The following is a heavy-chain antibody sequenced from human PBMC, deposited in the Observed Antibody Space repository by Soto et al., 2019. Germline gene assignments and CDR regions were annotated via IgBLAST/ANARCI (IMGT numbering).Heavy chain of an antibody. CDR2: ISSSSSTI. J-gene: IGHJ4*02. D-gene: IGHD3-16*01. CDR3: ARDWGAGAALDYDYIWGSSCFDY. V-gene: IGHV3-48*01. CDR1: GFTFSSYS. Sequence: GGSLRLSCAASGFTFSSYSMNWVRQAPGKGLEWVSYISSSSSTIYYADSVKGRFTISRDNAKNSLYLQMNSLRAEDTAVYYCARDWGAGAALDYDYIWGSSCFDYWGQGTLVTVSS.